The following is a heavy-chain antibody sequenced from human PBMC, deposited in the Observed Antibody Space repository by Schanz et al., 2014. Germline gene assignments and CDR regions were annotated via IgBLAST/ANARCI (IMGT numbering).Heavy chain of an antibody. CDR1: GFTFTNYA. Sequence: EVQLLESGGGLVQPGGSLRLSCAASGFTFTNYAMTWVRQAPGKGLEWVAVIYSGGSTFYTDSVKGRFTISRDNSKNTLYLQMNSLIAEDTAVYYCAKCIGWYGRCAFDIWGQGTMVTVSS. V-gene: IGHV3-23*03. D-gene: IGHD6-19*01. CDR2: IYSGGST. CDR3: AKCIGWYGRCAFDI. J-gene: IGHJ3*02.